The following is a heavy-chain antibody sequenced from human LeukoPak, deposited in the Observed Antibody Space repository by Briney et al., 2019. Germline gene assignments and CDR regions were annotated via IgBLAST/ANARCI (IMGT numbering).Heavy chain of an antibody. J-gene: IGHJ3*02. V-gene: IGHV3-21*01. CDR1: GFTFSSYS. CDR2: ISSSSSYI. CDR3: ARGRYSVTDAFDI. D-gene: IGHD4-17*01. Sequence: GGSLRLSCAASGFTFSSYSMNWVRQAPGKGLEWASSISSSSSYIYYADSVKGRFTISRDNAKNSLYLQMNSLRAEDTAVYYCARGRYSVTDAFDIWGQGTMVTVSS.